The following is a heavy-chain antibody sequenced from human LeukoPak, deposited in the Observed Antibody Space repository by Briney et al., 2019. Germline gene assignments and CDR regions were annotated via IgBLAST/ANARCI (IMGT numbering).Heavy chain of an antibody. V-gene: IGHV3-30*03. Sequence: GGSLRLSCAASGFTFSSYGMHWVRQAPGKGLKWLALISSDGSNENFADSVKGRFTISRDNSKNTLYLQMNSLRSEDTAIYYCAGDPNRSYFDHWGQGTLVTVSS. D-gene: IGHD1-14*01. CDR2: ISSDGSNE. CDR3: AGDPNRSYFDH. CDR1: GFTFSSYG. J-gene: IGHJ4*02.